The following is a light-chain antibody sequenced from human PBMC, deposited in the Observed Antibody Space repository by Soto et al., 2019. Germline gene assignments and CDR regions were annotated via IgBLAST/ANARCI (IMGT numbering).Light chain of an antibody. CDR1: QSISSY. J-gene: IGKJ3*01. CDR2: AVS. CDR3: QQSYSPPFT. V-gene: IGKV1-39*01. Sequence: DIQMTQSPSSLSASVGDRVTITCRASQSISSYLNWYQQKPGKAPKLLIYAVSSLQRGVPSTFSGSGSGTDITLTISSLQLADFATYYCQQSYSPPFTFGPGTTVDIK.